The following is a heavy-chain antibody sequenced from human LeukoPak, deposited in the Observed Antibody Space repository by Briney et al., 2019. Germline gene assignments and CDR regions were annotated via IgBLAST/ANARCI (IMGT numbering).Heavy chain of an antibody. J-gene: IGHJ4*02. Sequence: PSETLSLTCTVSGGSISSSSYYWGWIRQPPGKGLEWIGSIYYSGSTYYNPSLKSRVTISVDTSKNQFSLKLSSVTAADTAVYYCARRGSRGSIAAAPIDYWGQGTLVTVSS. CDR3: ARRGSRGSIAAAPIDY. CDR1: GGSISSSSYY. D-gene: IGHD6-13*01. V-gene: IGHV4-39*01. CDR2: IYYSGST.